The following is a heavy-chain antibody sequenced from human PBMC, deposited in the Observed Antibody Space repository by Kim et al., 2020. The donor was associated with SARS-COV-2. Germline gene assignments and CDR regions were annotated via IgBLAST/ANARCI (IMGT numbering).Heavy chain of an antibody. D-gene: IGHD2-2*01. V-gene: IGHV3-48*03. CDR1: GFTFNSYE. Sequence: GGSLRLSCAATGFTFNSYEMNWVRQAPGKGLEWVSYISSSGSTIYYPDSVKGRFTISRDNAKNSLYLQMNSLRAEDTAVYYCARRYCSSTGCTVDYWGQGTLVTVSS. CDR3: ARRYCSSTGCTVDY. CDR2: ISSSGSTI. J-gene: IGHJ4*02.